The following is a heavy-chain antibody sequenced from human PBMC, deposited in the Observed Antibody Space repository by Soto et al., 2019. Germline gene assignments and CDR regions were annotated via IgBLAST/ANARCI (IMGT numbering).Heavy chain of an antibody. J-gene: IGHJ5*02. Sequence: QLQLQESGSGLVKPSQTLSLTCAVSGGSISSGGYSWSWIRQPPGKALGWIGYIYHSGSTYYNPAPXGXXTVAVDRSTHQFSLTLSSVTAAVTAVYYFVRIPSPWCQGTLVTVSS. V-gene: IGHV4-30-2*01. CDR1: GGSISSGGYS. CDR2: IYHSGST. D-gene: IGHD2-21*01. CDR3: VRIPSP.